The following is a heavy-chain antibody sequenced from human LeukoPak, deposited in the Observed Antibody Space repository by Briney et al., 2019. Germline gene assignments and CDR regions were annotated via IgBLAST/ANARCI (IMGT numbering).Heavy chain of an antibody. J-gene: IGHJ3*02. CDR1: GFTFSRFA. Sequence: GGSLRLSCAASGFTFSRFALSWVRQAPGKGLEWVSAISGTGGSTYYADSVKGRFTISRDNSKNMLYLQMNSLRAEDTAVYYCAKDDYDSSGYYDAFDIWGQGTMVTVSS. V-gene: IGHV3-23*01. D-gene: IGHD3-22*01. CDR2: ISGTGGST. CDR3: AKDDYDSSGYYDAFDI.